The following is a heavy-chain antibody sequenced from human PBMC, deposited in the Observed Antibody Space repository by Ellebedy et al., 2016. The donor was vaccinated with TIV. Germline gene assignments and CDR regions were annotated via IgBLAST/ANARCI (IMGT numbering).Heavy chain of an antibody. D-gene: IGHD1-7*01. V-gene: IGHV5-51*01. Sequence: GESLKISCMASGYSFTSYWTGWVRQMPGKGLEWTGSITPGDSDTRYSPSFQVQVTISADKSISTAYLQWSSLKASDTAMYYCARTALTGTTVRGFAPWGQGTLVTVSS. CDR1: GYSFTSYW. J-gene: IGHJ5*02. CDR3: ARTALTGTTVRGFAP. CDR2: ITPGDSDT.